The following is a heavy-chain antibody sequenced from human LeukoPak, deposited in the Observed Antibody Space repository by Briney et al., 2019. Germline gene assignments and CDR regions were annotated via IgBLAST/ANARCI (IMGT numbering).Heavy chain of an antibody. J-gene: IGHJ4*02. CDR2: IYYSGST. Sequence: SETLSLTCSVCGGSICSYYWSWIRQPPGRGLVWIGYIYYSGSTNYNPSLKSRVTISVDTSKNQFSLKLSSVTAADTAVYYCARSGVLFDYWGQGTLVTVSS. CDR1: GGSICSYY. CDR3: ARSGVLFDY. V-gene: IGHV4-59*01. D-gene: IGHD1-26*01.